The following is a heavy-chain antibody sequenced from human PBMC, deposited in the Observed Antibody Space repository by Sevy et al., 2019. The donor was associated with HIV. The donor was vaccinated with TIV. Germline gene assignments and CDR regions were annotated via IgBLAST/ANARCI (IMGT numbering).Heavy chain of an antibody. CDR2: IWYDGSNK. V-gene: IGHV3-33*01. Sequence: GSQRLSCAASGFNFSIYGMHWVRQAPGKGLGWVALIWYDGSNKYYVDSVKGRFTIFRDNSKNTVYLQMNSLRAEDTAVYYCARGRDYGNFDYWGQGTLVTVSS. CDR3: ARGRDYGNFDY. J-gene: IGHJ4*02. CDR1: GFNFSIYG. D-gene: IGHD4-17*01.